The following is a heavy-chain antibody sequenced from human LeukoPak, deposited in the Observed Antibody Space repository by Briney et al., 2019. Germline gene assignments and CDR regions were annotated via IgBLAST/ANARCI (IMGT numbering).Heavy chain of an antibody. V-gene: IGHV4-39*01. CDR3: ARNNEVVVAANFDY. Sequence: SETLSLTCTVSGGSISSSSYSWGWIRQPPGKGLEWIGSIYYSGSTYYNPSLKSRVTISVDASKNQFSLKLSSVTAADTAVYYCARNNEVVVAANFDYWGQGTLVTVSS. CDR2: IYYSGST. CDR1: GGSISSSSYS. D-gene: IGHD2-15*01. J-gene: IGHJ4*02.